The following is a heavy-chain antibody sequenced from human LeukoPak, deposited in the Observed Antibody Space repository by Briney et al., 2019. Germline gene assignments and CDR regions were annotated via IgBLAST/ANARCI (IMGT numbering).Heavy chain of an antibody. V-gene: IGHV3-7*01. Sequence: GGSLRLSCAVSGFTFSSYWMSWVRQAPGKGLEWVANIKQDGSERYYVDSVKGRFTISRDNAKNSLYLQVNSLRAEDTDVYYCARDRSGGKQQLVRGYFDYWGQGTLVTVSS. CDR1: GFTFSSYW. CDR3: ARDRSGGKQQLVRGYFDY. D-gene: IGHD6-13*01. CDR2: IKQDGSER. J-gene: IGHJ4*02.